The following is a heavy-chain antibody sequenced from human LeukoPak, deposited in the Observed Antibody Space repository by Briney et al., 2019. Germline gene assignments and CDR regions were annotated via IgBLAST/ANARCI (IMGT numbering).Heavy chain of an antibody. D-gene: IGHD3-10*01. CDR3: AKSNGYGLMDI. Sequence: SETLSLTCTVSGGSISTSNYYWGWIRQPPGKGLEWIGNIFYSGSTYYSPSLKSRLTISLDTSRNQFSLKLNSVTAADTAVYYCAKSNGYGLMDIWGQGTMVTVSS. V-gene: IGHV4-39*07. J-gene: IGHJ3*02. CDR2: IFYSGST. CDR1: GGSISTSNYY.